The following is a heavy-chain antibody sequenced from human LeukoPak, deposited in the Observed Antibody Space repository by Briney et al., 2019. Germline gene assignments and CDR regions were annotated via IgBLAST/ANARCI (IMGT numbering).Heavy chain of an antibody. CDR2: INRGGSST. CDR1: GFTFSSYW. Sequence: GGSLRLSCAASGFTFSSYWMHWVRQAPGKGLVWVSRINRGGSSTSYADSVKGRFTISRDNAKNTLYLQMNSLRAEDTAVYYCARPSSGYYGDDYWGQGTLVTVSS. V-gene: IGHV3-74*01. D-gene: IGHD3-22*01. CDR3: ARPSSGYYGDDY. J-gene: IGHJ4*02.